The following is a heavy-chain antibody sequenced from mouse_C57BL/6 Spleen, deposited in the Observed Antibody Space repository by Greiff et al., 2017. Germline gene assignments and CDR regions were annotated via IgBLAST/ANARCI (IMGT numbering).Heavy chain of an antibody. V-gene: IGHV3-6*01. Sequence: DVKLQESGPGLVKPSQSLSLTCSVTGYSFTSGYYWNWIRQFPGNKLEWMGYLRYDGSNNYNPSLKNRISITLDTSKNQFFLKLNSVTTEDTATYYCARDKREGYYCFDYWGQGTTLTVSS. D-gene: IGHD2-3*01. CDR3: ARDKREGYYCFDY. CDR1: GYSFTSGYY. J-gene: IGHJ2*01. CDR2: LRYDGSN.